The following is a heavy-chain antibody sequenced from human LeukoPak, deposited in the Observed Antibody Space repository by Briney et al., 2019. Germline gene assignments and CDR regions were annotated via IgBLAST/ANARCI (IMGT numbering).Heavy chain of an antibody. CDR2: ISVYNGNT. D-gene: IGHD1-26*01. CDR1: GYTFTSYG. V-gene: IGHV1-18*01. CDR3: ARDMKRSRARWENLGFDP. J-gene: IGHJ5*02. Sequence: ASVKVSCKASGYTFTSYGISWVRQAPGQGLEWMGWISVYNGNTNYAQKLQGRVTMTTDTSTSTAYMELRSLRSDDTAVYYRARDMKRSRARWENLGFDPWGQGTLVTVSS.